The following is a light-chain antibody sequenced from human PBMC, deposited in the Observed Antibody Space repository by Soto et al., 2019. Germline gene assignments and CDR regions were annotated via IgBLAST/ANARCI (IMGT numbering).Light chain of an antibody. Sequence: EIVLTQSPGTLSLSPGERATLSCRASQSLSSYLAWYQQKPGQAPRPLIYGASSRATGIPDRFSGSGSGTDFTLTISRLEPEDFAVYYCRQYGSSPSYTFGQGTKLEIK. J-gene: IGKJ2*01. V-gene: IGKV3-20*01. CDR3: RQYGSSPSYT. CDR2: GAS. CDR1: QSLSSY.